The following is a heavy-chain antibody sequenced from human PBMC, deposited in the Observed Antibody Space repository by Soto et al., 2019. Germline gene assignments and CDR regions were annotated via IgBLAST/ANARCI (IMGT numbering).Heavy chain of an antibody. V-gene: IGHV4-39*01. D-gene: IGHD2-15*01. CDR3: ARRVESSTRYYYYYYMDV. CDR1: GGSISSSSYY. CDR2: IYYSGST. J-gene: IGHJ6*03. Sequence: SETLSLTCTVSGGSISSSSYYWRWIRQPPGKGLEWIGSIYYSGSTYYNPSLKSRVTISVDTSKNQFSLKLSSVTAADTAVYYCARRVESSTRYYYYYYMDVWGKGTTVTVSS.